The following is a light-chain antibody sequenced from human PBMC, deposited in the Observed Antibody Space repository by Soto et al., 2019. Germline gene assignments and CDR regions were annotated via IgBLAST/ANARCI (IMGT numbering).Light chain of an antibody. V-gene: IGKV1-5*01. Sequence: DIQMTQSPSTLSASVGDRVTIACRASQSISSWLAWYQQKPGKAPKVLIYDASSLKSGVPSRFSGSGSGTEFTLTISSLQPDDFATYYCQQCNGSPMYTFGQGTKLEI. J-gene: IGKJ2*01. CDR3: QQCNGSPMYT. CDR2: DAS. CDR1: QSISSW.